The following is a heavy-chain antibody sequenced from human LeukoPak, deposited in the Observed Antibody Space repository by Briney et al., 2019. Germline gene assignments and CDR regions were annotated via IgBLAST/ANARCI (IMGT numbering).Heavy chain of an antibody. J-gene: IGHJ6*04. CDR3: AKDRAGMVRGVKKDYGMDV. Sequence: GGSLRLSCAASGFTFSSYEMNWVRQAPGKGLEWVSYISSSGSTIYYADSVKGRFTISRDNAKNSLYLQMNSLRAEDTAVYYCAKDRAGMVRGVKKDYGMDVWGKGTTVTVSS. V-gene: IGHV3-48*03. CDR2: ISSSGSTI. D-gene: IGHD3-10*01. CDR1: GFTFSSYE.